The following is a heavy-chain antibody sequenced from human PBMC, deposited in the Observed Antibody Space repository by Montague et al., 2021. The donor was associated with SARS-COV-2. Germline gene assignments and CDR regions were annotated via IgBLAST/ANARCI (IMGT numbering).Heavy chain of an antibody. CDR2: IYHTGST. V-gene: IGHV4-31*03. CDR1: GGSITSGGYY. Sequence: TRSLTCTVSGGSITSGGYYWTWIRQHPGKGLEWIGYIYHTGSTYYXXXLQSRLRTSVDTSKNEFSLTLTSVTAADTAIYYCARGRGWGSRGAGYIDLWGRGTLVTVSS. D-gene: IGHD2-21*01. J-gene: IGHJ2*01. CDR3: ARGRGWGSRGAGYIDL.